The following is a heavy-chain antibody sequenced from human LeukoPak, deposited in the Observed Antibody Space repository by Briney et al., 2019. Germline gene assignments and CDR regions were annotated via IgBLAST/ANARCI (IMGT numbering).Heavy chain of an antibody. CDR2: IYTSGST. D-gene: IGHD5-18*01. V-gene: IGHV4-61*02. CDR3: ARDAGIQLWSGFDY. J-gene: IGHJ4*02. CDR1: GGSISSGSYY. Sequence: SETLSLTRTVSGGSISSGSYYWSWIRQPAGKGLEWIGRIYTSGSTNYNPSLKSRVTISVDTSKNQFSLKLSSVTAADTAVYYCARDAGIQLWSGFDYWGQGTLVTVSS.